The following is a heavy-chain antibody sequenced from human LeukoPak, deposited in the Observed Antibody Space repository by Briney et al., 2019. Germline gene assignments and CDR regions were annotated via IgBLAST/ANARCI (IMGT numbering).Heavy chain of an antibody. J-gene: IGHJ4*02. V-gene: IGHV4-59*01. CDR2: IYYSGST. D-gene: IGHD6-13*01. Sequence: PSETLSLTCTVSGGPISSYYWSWIRQPPGKGLWRIGYIYYSGSTNYNPSLKSRVTISVDTSKIQFSLKLSSVTAADTAVYYCARSAFLVTAPGLYYFDYWGQGTLVAVSS. CDR1: GGPISSYY. CDR3: ARSAFLVTAPGLYYFDY.